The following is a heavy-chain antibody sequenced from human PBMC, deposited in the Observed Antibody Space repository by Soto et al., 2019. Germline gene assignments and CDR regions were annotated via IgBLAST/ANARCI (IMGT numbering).Heavy chain of an antibody. V-gene: IGHV3-23*01. CDR3: AKERVGGWYTYYGIDL. CDR1: GLTFSSYA. CDR2: ISGSGGST. D-gene: IGHD6-19*01. J-gene: IGHJ6*02. Sequence: EVQLLESGGGLVQPGGSLRLSCAASGLTFSSYAMSWVRQAPGKGREWVSAISGSGGSTYYADAVKGRFTISRDNAKNTRNLQMNMLRAGDTAVYDCAKERVGGWYTYYGIDLWGQGTTVTVSS.